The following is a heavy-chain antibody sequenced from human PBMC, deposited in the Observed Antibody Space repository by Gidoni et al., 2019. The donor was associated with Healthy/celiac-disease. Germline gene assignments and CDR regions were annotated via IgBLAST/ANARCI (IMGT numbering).Heavy chain of an antibody. D-gene: IGHD3-22*01. Sequence: EVQLVESGGGLVKPGGSLRLSCAASGFTFRNARLNWVRQAPGKGLEWVGRIKSKTDGGTTDCAAPVKGRFTISRDDSKNTLYLQMNSLKTEDTAVYYCTTDGATYYYDSSGYFVYWGQGTLVTVSS. V-gene: IGHV3-15*07. CDR3: TTDGATYYYDSSGYFVY. CDR1: GFTFRNAR. CDR2: IKSKTDGGTT. J-gene: IGHJ4*02.